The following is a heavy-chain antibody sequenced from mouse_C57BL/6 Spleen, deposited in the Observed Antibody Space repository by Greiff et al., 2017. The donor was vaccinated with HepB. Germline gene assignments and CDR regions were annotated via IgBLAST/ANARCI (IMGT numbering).Heavy chain of an antibody. CDR2: INPSTGGT. Sequence: EVQVVESGPELVKPGASVKISCKASGYSFTGYYMNWVKQSPEKSLEWIGEINPSTGGTTYNQKFKAKATLTVDKSSSTAYMQLKSLTSEDSAVYYCARATTFYAMDYWGQGTSVTVSS. J-gene: IGHJ4*01. V-gene: IGHV1-42*01. CDR3: ARATTFYAMDY. D-gene: IGHD5-5*01. CDR1: GYSFTGYY.